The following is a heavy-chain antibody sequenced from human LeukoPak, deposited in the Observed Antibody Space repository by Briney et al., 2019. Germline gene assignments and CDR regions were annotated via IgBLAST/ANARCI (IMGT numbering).Heavy chain of an antibody. Sequence: GGSLRLSCSASGFTFSSYPMSWVRQTPGKGLEWVSAISGSGADTYYVDSVKGRFTVSRDNSKNTLHLRMNSLRAEDTAVYYRAKGSHSSGWYTLDYWGQGTLVTVSS. J-gene: IGHJ4*02. D-gene: IGHD6-19*01. V-gene: IGHV3-23*01. CDR2: ISGSGADT. CDR1: GFTFSSYP. CDR3: AKGSHSSGWYTLDY.